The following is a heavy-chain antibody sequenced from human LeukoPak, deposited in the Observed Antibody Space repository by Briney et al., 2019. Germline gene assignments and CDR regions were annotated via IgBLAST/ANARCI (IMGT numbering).Heavy chain of an antibody. Sequence: PGGSLRLSCAASGFTFSSYSMNWVRQAPGKGLEWVSYISSSSSTIYYADSVKGRFTISRDNAKNSLYLQMNSLRAEDTALYYCARDWWELEDAFDIWGQGTMVTVSS. CDR1: GFTFSSYS. V-gene: IGHV3-48*04. J-gene: IGHJ3*02. CDR2: ISSSSSTI. D-gene: IGHD1-26*01. CDR3: ARDWWELEDAFDI.